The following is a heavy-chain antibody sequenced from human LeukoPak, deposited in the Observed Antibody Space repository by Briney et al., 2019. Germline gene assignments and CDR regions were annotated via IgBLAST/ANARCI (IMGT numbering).Heavy chain of an antibody. CDR3: ARLGITIFGVAVEAFDI. Sequence: SETLSLTCTVSGGSISSYYWRWIRQPPGKGREWIGYIYYSGSTNYHPSLRRRVTISVDTSKNQFSLKLSSVTAADTAVYYCARLGITIFGVAVEAFDIWGQGTMVTVSS. CDR1: GGSISSYY. CDR2: IYYSGST. D-gene: IGHD3-3*01. V-gene: IGHV4-59*01. J-gene: IGHJ3*02.